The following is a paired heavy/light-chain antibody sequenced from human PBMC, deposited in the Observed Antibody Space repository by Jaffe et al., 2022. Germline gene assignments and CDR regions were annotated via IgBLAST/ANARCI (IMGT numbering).Light chain of an antibody. Sequence: QVVLTQSPSASASLGASVKLTCTLSSGHSNYAIAWHQQQPEKGPRFLMKLNSDGSHSKGDGIPDRFSGSSSGAERYLTISSLQSEDEADYYCQTWGTGIRVFGGGTKLTVL. CDR3: QTWGTGIRV. CDR2: LNSDGSH. CDR1: SGHSNYA. J-gene: IGLJ2*01. V-gene: IGLV4-69*01.
Heavy chain of an antibody. D-gene: IGHD6-13*01. V-gene: IGHV3-11*01. CDR2: ISGSGSTI. CDR3: ARESRGSSSFYVGY. CDR1: GFTFSDYY. Sequence: QVLLVESGGGLVNPGGSLRLSCAASGFTFSDYYMSWIRQAPGKGLEWLSYISGSGSTIYYADSVKGRFTISRDNAKNSLFLQMNSLRAEDTALYYCARESRGSSSFYVGYWGQGTLVTVSS. J-gene: IGHJ4*02.